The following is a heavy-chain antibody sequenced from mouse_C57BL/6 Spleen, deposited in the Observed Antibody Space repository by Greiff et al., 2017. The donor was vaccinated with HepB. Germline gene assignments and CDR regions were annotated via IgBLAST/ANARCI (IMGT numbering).Heavy chain of an antibody. D-gene: IGHD2-4*01. V-gene: IGHV1-52*01. CDR2: IDPSDSET. Sequence: QVQLQQPGAELVRPGSSVKLSCKASGYTFTSYWMHWVKQRPIQGLEWIGNIDPSDSETHYNQKFKDKAKLTVDKSSSTAYMQLSSLTSEDSAVYYCARIYYDYDGYYFDYWGQGTTLTVSS. CDR1: GYTFTSYW. J-gene: IGHJ2*01. CDR3: ARIYYDYDGYYFDY.